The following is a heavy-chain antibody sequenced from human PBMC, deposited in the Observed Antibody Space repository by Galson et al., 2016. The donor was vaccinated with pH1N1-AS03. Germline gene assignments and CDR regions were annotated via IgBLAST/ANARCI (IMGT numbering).Heavy chain of an antibody. J-gene: IGHJ3*01. Sequence: LRLSCAASGFTFSDFAMYWVRQAPGKGLDWVAVISYDGGNKYYEDSVKGRFTISRDSSKNTLYLQMNSLRPEDTAMYYCARDYIVGATRGAGTFDVWGHGTMVTVSS. D-gene: IGHD1-26*01. CDR3: ARDYIVGATRGAGTFDV. CDR2: ISYDGGNK. CDR1: GFTFSDFA. V-gene: IGHV3-30-3*01.